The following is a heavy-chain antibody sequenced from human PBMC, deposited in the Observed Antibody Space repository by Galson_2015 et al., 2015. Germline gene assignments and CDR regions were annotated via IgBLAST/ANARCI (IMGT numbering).Heavy chain of an antibody. J-gene: IGHJ3*02. Sequence: SVKVSCKASGYTFTSYYMHWVRQAPGQGLEWMGIINPSGRLTYAQKFQGRVTMTRDTSTSTVYMELSSLRSEDTAVFYCARGTTSIPGCGFDTWGQGTMVTVSS. D-gene: IGHD2/OR15-2a*01. CDR1: GYTFTSYY. CDR3: ARGTTSIPGCGFDT. CDR2: INPSGRL. V-gene: IGHV1-46*01.